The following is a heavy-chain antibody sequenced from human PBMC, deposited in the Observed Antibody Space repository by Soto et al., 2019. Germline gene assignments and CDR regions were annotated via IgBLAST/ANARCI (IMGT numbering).Heavy chain of an antibody. CDR2: IWYDGSNK. D-gene: IGHD5-18*01. CDR1: GFTFSSYG. CDR3: AVDTAMVPQQLVLDY. J-gene: IGHJ4*02. V-gene: IGHV3-33*01. Sequence: GGSLRLSCAASGFTFSSYGMHWVRQAPGKGLEWVAVIWYDGSNKDYADSVKGRFTISRDNAKTTLYLQMNSLRAEDTAVYYCAVDTAMVPQQLVLDYWGQGTLVTVSS.